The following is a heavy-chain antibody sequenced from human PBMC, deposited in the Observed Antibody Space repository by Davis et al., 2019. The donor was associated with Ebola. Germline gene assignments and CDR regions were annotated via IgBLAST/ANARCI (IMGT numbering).Heavy chain of an antibody. J-gene: IGHJ5*02. V-gene: IGHV4-59*08. CDR1: GGPISGSY. Sequence: MPSETLSLTCTVSGGPISGSYWSWIRQTPGKGPEWIGYIYYKGSTNYNPSLKSRVTISVDTSKNQFSLRLASVTAADTAVYYCARREVVTTGDSFDPWGQGRLVIVSS. D-gene: IGHD2-15*01. CDR3: ARREVVTTGDSFDP. CDR2: IYYKGST.